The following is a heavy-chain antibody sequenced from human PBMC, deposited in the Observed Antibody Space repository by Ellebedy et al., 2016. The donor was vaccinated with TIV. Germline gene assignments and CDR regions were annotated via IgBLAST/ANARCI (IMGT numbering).Heavy chain of an antibody. CDR3: ARWFGELLYVRWFDP. J-gene: IGHJ5*02. CDR1: GGSISSSPYY. Sequence: SETLSLTCTVSGGSISSSPYYWGWIRQPPGKGLEWIGTVYYSGNTYYNPSLKSRVTISVDTSKNQFSLKLNSVTAADTSVYYCARWFGELLYVRWFDPWGQGTLVTVSS. D-gene: IGHD3-10*01. V-gene: IGHV4-39*01. CDR2: VYYSGNT.